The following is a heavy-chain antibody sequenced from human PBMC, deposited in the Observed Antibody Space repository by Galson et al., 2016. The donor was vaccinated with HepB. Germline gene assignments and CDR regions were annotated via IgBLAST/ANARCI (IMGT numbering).Heavy chain of an antibody. J-gene: IGHJ4*02. V-gene: IGHV3-15*01. CDR3: NIRAFLALALDF. Sequence: SLRLSCAASGFTFRHAWMNWVRQAPGKGLEWVGRIKSKADGGTTEYAAPVKGRFTISRGDSQNTLYLRMDSLTPEDSAVYYCNIRAFLALALDFWGQGTLVTVSS. CDR1: GFTFRHAW. CDR2: IKSKADGGTT. D-gene: IGHD6-19*01.